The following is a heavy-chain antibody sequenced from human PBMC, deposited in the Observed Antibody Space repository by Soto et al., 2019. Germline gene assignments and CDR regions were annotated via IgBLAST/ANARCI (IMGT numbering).Heavy chain of an antibody. D-gene: IGHD4-17*01. CDR2: ISYDGSNK. J-gene: IGHJ6*02. CDR3: ARAPWDGDYVIRYGMDV. CDR1: GFTFSSYA. V-gene: IGHV3-30-3*01. Sequence: GGSLRLSCAASGFTFSSYAMHWVRQAPGKGLEWVAVISYDGSNKYYADSVKGRFTTSRDNSKNTLYLQMNSLRAEDTAVYYCARAPWDGDYVIRYGMDVWGQGTTVTVSS.